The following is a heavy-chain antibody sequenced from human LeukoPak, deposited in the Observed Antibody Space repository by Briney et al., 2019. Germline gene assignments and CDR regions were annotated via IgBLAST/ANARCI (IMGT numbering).Heavy chain of an antibody. D-gene: IGHD3-3*01. CDR3: AKGQYYDFWSGYPNWFDP. Sequence: ASVKVSCKASGGTFSSYAISWVRKAPGQGLEWMGIINPSGGSTSYAKKFQGRVTTTRDMSTSTVYLELSSLRSEDTTVYYGAKGQYYDFWSGYPNWFDPWGQGTLVTVSS. CDR2: INPSGGST. J-gene: IGHJ5*02. CDR1: GGTFSSYA. V-gene: IGHV1-46*01.